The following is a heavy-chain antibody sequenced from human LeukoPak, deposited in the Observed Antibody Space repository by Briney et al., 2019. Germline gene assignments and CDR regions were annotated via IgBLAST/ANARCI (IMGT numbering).Heavy chain of an antibody. V-gene: IGHV4-39*01. CDR3: VRHGTPWGFGVVFDP. D-gene: IGHD3-3*01. CDR1: GGSINSSNCY. CDR2: IYYSGST. J-gene: IGHJ5*02. Sequence: SETLSLTCTVSGGSINSSNCYWGWIRQPPGKGLEWIGTIYYSGSTYYNPSLKSRVTISVDTSKNQFSLKLISVTAADTAVYYCVRHGTPWGFGVVFDPWGQGSLVTVSS.